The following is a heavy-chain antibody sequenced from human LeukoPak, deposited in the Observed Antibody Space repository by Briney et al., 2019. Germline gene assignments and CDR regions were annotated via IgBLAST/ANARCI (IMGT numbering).Heavy chain of an antibody. V-gene: IGHV3-48*03. CDR1: GFTFSSYE. D-gene: IGHD3-16*01. J-gene: IGHJ6*03. Sequence: ESGGSLRLSCAASGFTFSSYEMNWVRQAPGKGLEWVSYISSSGSTIYYADSVKGRFTISRDNAKNSLYLQMNSLRAEDTAVYYCARDGNPWDYYYYMDVWGKGTTVTVSS. CDR2: ISSSGSTI. CDR3: ARDGNPWDYYYYMDV.